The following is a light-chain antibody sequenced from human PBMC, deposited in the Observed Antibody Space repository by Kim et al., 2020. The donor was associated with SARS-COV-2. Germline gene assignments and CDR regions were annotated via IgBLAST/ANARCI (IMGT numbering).Light chain of an antibody. CDR2: DTR. V-gene: IGLV7-46*01. J-gene: IGLJ2*01. CDR3: LLSYSGREV. CDR1: TGEVTSGHF. Sequence: PGGTVTLTCDSSTGEVTSGHFPYWFQQKPGQAPRTLIYDTRNKYSWTPARFSGSLLGGKAALTLSGAQPEDEAEYYCLLSYSGREVFGGGTQLTVL.